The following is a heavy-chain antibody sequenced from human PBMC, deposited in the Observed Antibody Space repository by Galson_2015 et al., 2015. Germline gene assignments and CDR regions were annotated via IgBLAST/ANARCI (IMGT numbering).Heavy chain of an antibody. J-gene: IGHJ4*02. CDR2: ISSSSSYM. Sequence: SLRLSCAASGFPFNSYNMNWVRQAPGKGLEWVSSISSSSSYMYYADSVKGRFTISRDNAKNSLYLQMNSLRAEDTAVYYCAVDSKTYSYVVDYWGQGTLVTVSS. CDR3: AVDSKTYSYVVDY. V-gene: IGHV3-21*01. D-gene: IGHD5-18*01. CDR1: GFPFNSYN.